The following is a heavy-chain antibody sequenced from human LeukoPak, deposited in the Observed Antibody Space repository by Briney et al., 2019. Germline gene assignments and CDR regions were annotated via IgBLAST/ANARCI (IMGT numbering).Heavy chain of an antibody. J-gene: IGHJ5*02. Sequence: SVKVSCKASGGTFSSYAISWVRQAPGQGPEWMGGIIPIFGTANYAQKFQGRVTITTDESTSTAYMELSSLRSEDTAVYYCARAHPTIFGVVIISWFDPWGQGTLVTVSS. V-gene: IGHV1-69*05. CDR2: IIPIFGTA. CDR3: ARAHPTIFGVVIISWFDP. D-gene: IGHD3-3*01. CDR1: GGTFSSYA.